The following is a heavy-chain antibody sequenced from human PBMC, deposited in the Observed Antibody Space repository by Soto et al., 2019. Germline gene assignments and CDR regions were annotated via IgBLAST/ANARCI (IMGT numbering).Heavy chain of an antibody. Sequence: SETMSLTCTVSGGSISSYYWSWIRQPPGKGLEWIGEINHSGSTNYNPSLKSRVTISVDTSKNQFSLKLSSVTAADTAVYYCARGRQQLVLGYYYYYGMDVWGQGTTVTVSS. CDR1: GGSISSYY. D-gene: IGHD6-13*01. V-gene: IGHV4-34*01. CDR2: INHSGST. CDR3: ARGRQQLVLGYYYYYGMDV. J-gene: IGHJ6*02.